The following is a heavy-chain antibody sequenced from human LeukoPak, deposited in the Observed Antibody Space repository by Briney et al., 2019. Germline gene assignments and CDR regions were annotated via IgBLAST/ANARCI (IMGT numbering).Heavy chain of an antibody. Sequence: GALRLSCAASGFTFSTYWMTWVRQAPGKGLEWVANIKHDGSEKYYVDSVKGRLTISRDNAKNSLYLQLNSVRAEDTAVYYCARGDLYGSGRAEYYFDYWGQGTLVTVSS. CDR3: ARGDLYGSGRAEYYFDY. J-gene: IGHJ4*02. CDR2: IKHDGSEK. D-gene: IGHD3-10*01. V-gene: IGHV3-7*05. CDR1: GFTFSTYW.